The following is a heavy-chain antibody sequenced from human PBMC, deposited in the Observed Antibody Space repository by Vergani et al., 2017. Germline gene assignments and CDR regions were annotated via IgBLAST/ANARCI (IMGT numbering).Heavy chain of an antibody. CDR3: ARLGGYSGYEIPYYFDY. CDR1: GFTFSSYW. V-gene: IGHV5-51*01. D-gene: IGHD5-12*01. CDR2: IYPGDSDT. J-gene: IGHJ4*02. Sequence: EVQLLESGGGLVQPGGSLRLSCAASGFTFSSYWIGWVRQMPGKGLEWMGIIYPGDSDTRYSPSFQGQVTISADKSISTAYLQWSSLKASDTAMYYCARLGGYSGYEIPYYFDYWGQGTLVTVSS.